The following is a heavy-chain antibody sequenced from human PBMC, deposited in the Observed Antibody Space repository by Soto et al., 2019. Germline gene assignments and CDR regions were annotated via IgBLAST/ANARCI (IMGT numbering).Heavy chain of an antibody. V-gene: IGHV4-4*07. CDR1: GGSISSYY. CDR3: ARGTVTTTLYYYCYGMDV. CDR2: IYTSGST. J-gene: IGHJ6*02. Sequence: QVQLQESGPGLVKPSETLSLTCTVSGGSISSYYWSWIRQPVGKGLEWIGRIYTSGSTNYNPYLKSRVSMSVDTAKNHFSLKLSSVTAADTAVYYWARGTVTTTLYYYCYGMDVWGQGTTVTVSS. D-gene: IGHD4-17*01.